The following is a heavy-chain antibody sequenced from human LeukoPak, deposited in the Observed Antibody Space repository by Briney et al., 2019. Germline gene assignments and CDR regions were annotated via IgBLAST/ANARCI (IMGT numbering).Heavy chain of an antibody. CDR3: ARDPSTASAWFYFDL. J-gene: IGHJ4*02. D-gene: IGHD6-19*01. CDR2: KNQDGSVR. Sequence: GGSLRLPCAASGFTFGSNWMRWVRQAPRRGLEWVAHKNQDGSVRYYVDSVKGRFTISRDNTKNSLYLQMNNLRVDDTAIYYCARDPSTASAWFYFDLWGQGTLVTVSS. CDR1: GFTFGSNW. V-gene: IGHV3-7*01.